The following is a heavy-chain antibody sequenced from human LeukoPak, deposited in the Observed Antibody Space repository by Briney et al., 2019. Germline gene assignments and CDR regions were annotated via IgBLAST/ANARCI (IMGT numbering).Heavy chain of an antibody. CDR1: GFTFSSYW. D-gene: IGHD5-12*01. CDR2: IKQDGSEK. Sequence: PGGSLRLSCVASGFTFSSYWMSWVRQAPGKGLEWVANIKQDGSEKYYADSVKGRFTISRDNSKNTLYLQMNSLRAEDTAVYYCARDFEYSSSTGVYWGQGTLVTVSS. CDR3: ARDFEYSSSTGVY. J-gene: IGHJ4*02. V-gene: IGHV3-7*05.